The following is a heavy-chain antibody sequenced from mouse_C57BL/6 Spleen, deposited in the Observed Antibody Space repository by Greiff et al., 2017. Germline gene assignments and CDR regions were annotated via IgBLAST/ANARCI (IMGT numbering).Heavy chain of an antibody. CDR1: GYTFTSYW. CDR2: IDPSDSYT. Sequence: QVQLQQSGAELVMPGASVKLSCKASGYTFTSYWMHWVKQRPGQGLEWIGEIDPSDSYTNYNQKFKGKSTLTVDKSSSTAYMQLSSLTSEDSAVYYCALLGARYFDVWGTGTTVTVSS. CDR3: ALLGARYFDV. D-gene: IGHD4-1*01. V-gene: IGHV1-69*01. J-gene: IGHJ1*03.